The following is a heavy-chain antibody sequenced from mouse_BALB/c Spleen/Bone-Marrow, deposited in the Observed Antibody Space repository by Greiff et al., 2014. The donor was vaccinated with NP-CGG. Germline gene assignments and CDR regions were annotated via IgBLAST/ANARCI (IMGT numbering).Heavy chain of an antibody. D-gene: IGHD4-1*01. CDR1: GFNIKDTY. CDR2: IDPANGNT. CDR3: ARWEYYAIDY. Sequence: VQLQQSGAELVKPGASVKLSCTASGFNIKDTYMHWVKQRPEQGLEWIGRIDPANGNTKYDPKFQGKATITADTSSDTAYLQLSSLTSEDTAVYYCARWEYYAIDYWGQGTSVTVSS. J-gene: IGHJ4*01. V-gene: IGHV14-3*02.